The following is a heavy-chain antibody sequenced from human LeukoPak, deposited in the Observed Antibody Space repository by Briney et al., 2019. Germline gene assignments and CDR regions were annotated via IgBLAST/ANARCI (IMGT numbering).Heavy chain of an antibody. CDR1: GFTFSSYG. D-gene: IGHD2-2*01. CDR3: VNPVPGFDY. J-gene: IGHJ4*02. CDR2: ISYDGSNK. Sequence: GGSLRLSCAASGFTFSSYGMHWVRQAPGKGLEWVAVISYDGSNKYYADSVKGRFTISRDNSKNTLYLQMNSLRAEDTAVYYCVNPVPGFDYWGQGTLVTVSS. V-gene: IGHV3-30*18.